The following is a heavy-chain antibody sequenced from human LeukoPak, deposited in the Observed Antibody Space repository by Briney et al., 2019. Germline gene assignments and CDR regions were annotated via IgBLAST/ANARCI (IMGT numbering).Heavy chain of an antibody. CDR2: ISSSSSTI. J-gene: IGHJ6*02. CDR3: ARPYSGYDRYGMDV. D-gene: IGHD5-12*01. V-gene: IGHV3-48*01. CDR1: GFTFSSYS. Sequence: PGGSLRLSCAASGFTFSSYSMNWVRQAPGKGLEWVSYISSSSSTIYYADSVKGRFTISRDNSKNTLYLQMNSLRAEDTAVYYCARPYSGYDRYGMDVWGQGTTVTVSS.